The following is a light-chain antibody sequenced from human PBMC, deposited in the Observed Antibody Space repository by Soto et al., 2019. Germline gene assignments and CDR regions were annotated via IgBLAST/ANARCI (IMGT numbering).Light chain of an antibody. Sequence: QSLLAQPPSASGTPGQGVTISCSGSTSNIGSSYVYWYQQLPGTAPKLLIYRNNQRPSGVPDRFSGSKSGTSASLAISGLRSDDEADYFCATWDDSLNGFYVFGTGTKVTVL. CDR3: ATWDDSLNGFYV. CDR1: TSNIGSSY. CDR2: RNN. J-gene: IGLJ1*01. V-gene: IGLV1-47*01.